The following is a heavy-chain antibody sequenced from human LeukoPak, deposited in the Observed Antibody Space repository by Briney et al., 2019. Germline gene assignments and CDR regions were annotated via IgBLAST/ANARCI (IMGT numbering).Heavy chain of an antibody. V-gene: IGHV4-59*01. CDR1: GGSISSYY. CDR2: VYYSGST. Sequence: SETLSLTCTVSGGSISSYYWSWIRQPPGKGLEWIGYVYYSGSTNYNPSLKSRVTISVDTSKNQFSLKLSSVTAADTAVYYCARTTEGGYTYDYFYYYYMDVWGKGTTVTISS. J-gene: IGHJ6*03. D-gene: IGHD5-18*01. CDR3: ARTTEGGYTYDYFYYYYMDV.